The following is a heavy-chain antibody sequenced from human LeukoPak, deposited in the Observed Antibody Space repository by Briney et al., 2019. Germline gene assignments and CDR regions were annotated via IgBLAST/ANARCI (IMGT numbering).Heavy chain of an antibody. V-gene: IGHV1-18*01. CDR1: GYTFTSYG. J-gene: IGHJ4*02. CDR3: ARDYKEDNLAAAGDVDY. D-gene: IGHD6-13*01. CDR2: ISAYNGNT. Sequence: GASAKVSCKASGYTFTSYGISWVRQAPGQGLEWMGWISAYNGNTNYAQKLQGRVTMTTDTSTSTAYMELRSLRSDDTAVYYCARDYKEDNLAAAGDVDYWGQGTLVTVSS.